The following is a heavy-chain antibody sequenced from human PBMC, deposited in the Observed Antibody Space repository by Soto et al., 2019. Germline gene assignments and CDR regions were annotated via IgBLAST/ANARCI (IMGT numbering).Heavy chain of an antibody. J-gene: IGHJ2*01. D-gene: IGHD3-9*01. CDR1: GFTFSRYG. CDR3: PKGTADILTGYPYYWYFDL. V-gene: IGHV3-30*18. Sequence: QVQLVEARGGVVQPGGSLRLSCAASGFTFSRYGMHWVRQAPGKGLEWVAVISFDGSYKYYADSVQGRFIISRNNPKNTLYLQMNRLRAEDTAVYYCPKGTADILTGYPYYWYFDLWGRVPLVTVSS. CDR2: ISFDGSYK.